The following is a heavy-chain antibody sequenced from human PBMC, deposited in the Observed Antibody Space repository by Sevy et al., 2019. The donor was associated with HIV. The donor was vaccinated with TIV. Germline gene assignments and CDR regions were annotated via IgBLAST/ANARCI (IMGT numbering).Heavy chain of an antibody. Sequence: GGSLRLSCAASGFTFSVYWMTWVRQAPGKGLEWVATMKEDGSDKDCVDSVKGRFTISRDNAKNSLYLQMNSLRAEDTAVYYCVREGVGGYSYSLDQWGLGTLVTVSS. J-gene: IGHJ4*02. D-gene: IGHD5-18*01. CDR2: MKEDGSDK. CDR1: GFTFSVYW. CDR3: VREGVGGYSYSLDQ. V-gene: IGHV3-7*01.